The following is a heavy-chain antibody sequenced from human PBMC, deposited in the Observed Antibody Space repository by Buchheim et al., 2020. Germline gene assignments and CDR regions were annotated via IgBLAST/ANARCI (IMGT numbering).Heavy chain of an antibody. Sequence: EVQLVQSGAEVKKPGESLKISCKGAGYSFTSYWIGWVRQMPGKGLEWMGIIYPSDSDTRYSPSFQGQVTISADKSISTAYLQWNSLKASDSAMYYCVRRSNYDVSTGSDFEDWGQGTL. CDR3: VRRSNYDVSTGSDFED. D-gene: IGHD3-9*01. V-gene: IGHV5-51*03. CDR1: GYSFTSYW. CDR2: IYPSDSDT. J-gene: IGHJ4*02.